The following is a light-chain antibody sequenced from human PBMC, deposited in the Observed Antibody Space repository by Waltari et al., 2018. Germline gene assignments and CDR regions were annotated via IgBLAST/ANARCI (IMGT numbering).Light chain of an antibody. J-gene: IGKJ4*01. CDR1: QSLVHSDGNTY. CDR2: KVS. V-gene: IGKV2-30*02. CDR3: QQYYSTPPA. Sequence: DVVMTQSPLSLPVTLGQPASISCKSSQSLVHSDGNTYLNWFHQRPGQSPRRLIYKVSNRDSGVPDRFSGSGSGTDFTLKISRVEAEDVGVYYCQQYYSTPPAFGGGTKVGIK.